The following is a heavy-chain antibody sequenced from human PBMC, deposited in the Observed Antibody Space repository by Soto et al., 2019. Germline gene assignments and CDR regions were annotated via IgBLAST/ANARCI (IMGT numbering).Heavy chain of an antibody. Sequence: ASVKVSCKASGYTFTSYAMHWVRQAPGQRLEWMGWINAGNGNTKYSQKFQGRVTITRDTSASTAYMELSSLRSEGTAVYYCAGAEETGPGYNWFDPWGQGTLVTVSS. D-gene: IGHD1-1*01. CDR1: GYTFTSYA. CDR3: AGAEETGPGYNWFDP. CDR2: INAGNGNT. V-gene: IGHV1-3*01. J-gene: IGHJ5*02.